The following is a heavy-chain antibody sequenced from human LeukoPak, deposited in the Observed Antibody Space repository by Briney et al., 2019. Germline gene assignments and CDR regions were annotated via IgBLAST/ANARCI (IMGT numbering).Heavy chain of an antibody. V-gene: IGHV4-4*02. D-gene: IGHD2-8*01. CDR1: GGSITTTNW. CDR2: IHLSGRT. Sequence: SETLSLTCGVSGGSITTTNWWRWVRQPPGQGLEWIGEIHLSGRTNYNPSLNSRVTLALDTSKNHLSLSLTSVTAADTAVYYCSRENGAFSPFGYWGQGTLVTVPS. CDR3: SRENGAFSPFGY. J-gene: IGHJ4*02.